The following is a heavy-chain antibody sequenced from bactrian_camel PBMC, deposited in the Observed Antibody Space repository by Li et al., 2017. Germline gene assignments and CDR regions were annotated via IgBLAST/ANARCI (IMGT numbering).Heavy chain of an antibody. D-gene: IGHD3*01. CDR1: GFTFSNYW. Sequence: QLVESGGGLVQPGGSLRLSCAASGFTFSNYWMYWVRQAPGKGLEWVSTINSGGHSTTYYADSVKGRVTISRDNGKNTVFLQMNSLKPEDTAVYYCATGARMTSFDYWGQGTQVTVS. V-gene: IGHV3S25*01. CDR3: ATGARMTSFDY. J-gene: IGHJ6*01. CDR2: INSGGHSTT.